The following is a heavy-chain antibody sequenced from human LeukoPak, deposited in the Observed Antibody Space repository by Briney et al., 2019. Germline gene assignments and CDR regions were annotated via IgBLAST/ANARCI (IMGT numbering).Heavy chain of an antibody. J-gene: IGHJ3*02. CDR1: GFTFSNAW. CDR2: IKSKTDGGTT. CDR3: TTETYYYDSSGYWPEAFDI. D-gene: IGHD3-22*01. V-gene: IGHV3-15*01. Sequence: GGSLRLSCAASGFTFSNAWMSWVRQAPGKGLEWVGCIKSKTDGGTTDYAAPVKGRFTISRDDSKNTLYLQMNSLKTEDTAVYYCTTETYYYDSSGYWPEAFDIWGQGTMVTVSS.